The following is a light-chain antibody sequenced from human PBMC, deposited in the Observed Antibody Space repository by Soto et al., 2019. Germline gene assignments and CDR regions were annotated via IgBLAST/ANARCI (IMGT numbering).Light chain of an antibody. CDR3: QQGFT. J-gene: IGKJ3*01. CDR1: QSVSSSY. Sequence: EIVLTQSPGTLSLSPGERATLSCRASQSVSSSYLAWYQQKPGQAPGLLIYGASSRATGIPDRFSGSGSGTDFTLTISRLEPEDFSVYYCQQGFTFGPGTKVDIK. V-gene: IGKV3-20*01. CDR2: GAS.